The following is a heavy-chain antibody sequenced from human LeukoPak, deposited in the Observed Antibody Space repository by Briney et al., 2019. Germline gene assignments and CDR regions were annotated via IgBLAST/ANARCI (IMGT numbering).Heavy chain of an antibody. CDR2: IIPIFGTA. D-gene: IGHD2-2*01. CDR3: ARDECSSTSCLGGYYYYGMDV. Sequence: SVKVSCKASGGTFSSYAISWVRQAPGQGLEWMGGIIPIFGTANYAQKFQGRVTITADESTSTAYMELSSLRSEDAAVYYCARDECSSTSCLGGYYYYGMDVWAKGPRSPSP. V-gene: IGHV1-69*01. J-gene: IGHJ6*02. CDR1: GGTFSSYA.